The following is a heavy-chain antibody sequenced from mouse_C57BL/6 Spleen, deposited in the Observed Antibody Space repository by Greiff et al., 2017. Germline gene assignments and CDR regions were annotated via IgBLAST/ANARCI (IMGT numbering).Heavy chain of an antibody. CDR3: ARPDYYGSSPWFAY. Sequence: QLQESGPELVKPGASVKISCKASGYSFTDYNMNWVKQSNGKSLEWIGVINPNYGTTSYNQKFKGKATLTVDQSSSTAYMQLNSLTSEDSAVYYCARPDYYGSSPWFAYWGQGTLVTVSA. J-gene: IGHJ3*01. D-gene: IGHD1-1*01. CDR2: INPNYGTT. V-gene: IGHV1-39*01. CDR1: GYSFTDYN.